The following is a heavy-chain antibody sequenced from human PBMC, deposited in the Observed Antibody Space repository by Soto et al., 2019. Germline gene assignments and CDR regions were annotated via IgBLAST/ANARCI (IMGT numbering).Heavy chain of an antibody. CDR2: ISYDGSNK. CDR3: AKDQSFVLGTIFGVVISSPHFHYGMDD. Sequence: PGGSLRLSCAASGFTFSSYGMHWVRQAPGKGLEWVAVISYDGSNKYYADSVKGRFTISRDNSKNTLYLQMNSLRAEDTAVYYCAKDQSFVLGTIFGVVISSPHFHYGMDDWGQGTTVTVSS. V-gene: IGHV3-30*18. CDR1: GFTFSSYG. J-gene: IGHJ6*02. D-gene: IGHD3-3*01.